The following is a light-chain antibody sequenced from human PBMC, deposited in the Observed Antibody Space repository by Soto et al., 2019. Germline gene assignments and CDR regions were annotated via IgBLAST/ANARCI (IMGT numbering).Light chain of an antibody. V-gene: IGLV1-51*01. CDR3: GTWDTDLSVL. Sequence: QSVLTQPPSVSAAPGQKVTISCPGSSSNIAYNSVSWYQQLPGTAPRLLIYDGNKRPSGXXXXXXXXXXXXXXXXDITGLQPGDEADYYCGTWDTDLSVLFGGGTKVTVL. CDR1: SSNIAYNS. J-gene: IGLJ2*01. CDR2: DGN.